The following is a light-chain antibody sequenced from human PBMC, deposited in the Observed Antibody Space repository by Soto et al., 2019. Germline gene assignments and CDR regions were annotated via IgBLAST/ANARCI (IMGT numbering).Light chain of an antibody. CDR3: HQYGSSPS. V-gene: IGKV3-20*01. J-gene: IGKJ1*01. Sequence: EIVLTQSPGTLSLSPGERATLSCRASQSVSSSYLAWYQQKPGQAPRLLIYGASSRATGIPDRFSGSGSGTDFTLTISRLEPEDFAVDYCHQYGSSPSFGQGTKVEIK. CDR1: QSVSSSY. CDR2: GAS.